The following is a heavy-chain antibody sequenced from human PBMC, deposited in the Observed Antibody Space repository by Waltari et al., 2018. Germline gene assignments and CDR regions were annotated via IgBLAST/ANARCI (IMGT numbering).Heavy chain of an antibody. D-gene: IGHD1-26*01. CDR3: ARDLQVGGSYLDYYGMDV. Sequence: QVQLVESGGGVVQPGRSLRLSCAASGFTFSSYAMHWVRQAPGKGLEWVAVISYDGSNKYYADSVKGRFTISRDNSKNTLYLQMNSLRAEDTAVYYCARDLQVGGSYLDYYGMDVWGQGTTVTVSS. CDR1: GFTFSSYA. CDR2: ISYDGSNK. V-gene: IGHV3-30*01. J-gene: IGHJ6*02.